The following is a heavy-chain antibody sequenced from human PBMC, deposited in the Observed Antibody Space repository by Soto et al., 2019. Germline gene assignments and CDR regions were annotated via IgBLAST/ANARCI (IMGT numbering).Heavy chain of an antibody. CDR2: IDNSGGIT. Sequence: LRLSCAASGFTFSSYAMTWVRQAPGKGLEWVSTIDNSGGITYYADSVKGRFTISRDRSKNTLYLQMNSLRAEDTAVYYCAKDTFDTAVAKTDCWGQGTLVTVSS. D-gene: IGHD5-18*01. V-gene: IGHV3-23*01. CDR1: GFTFSSYA. J-gene: IGHJ4*02. CDR3: AKDTFDTAVAKTDC.